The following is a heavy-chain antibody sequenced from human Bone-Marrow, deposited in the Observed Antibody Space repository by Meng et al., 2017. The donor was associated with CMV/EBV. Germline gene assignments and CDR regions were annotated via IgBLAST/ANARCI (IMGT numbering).Heavy chain of an antibody. D-gene: IGHD4-17*01. Sequence: GSLRLSCSVSGVSVNSGSYYWNWIRQPPGRGLEWIGYIFYSGSTNYNPSLKGQVTISVDTSKNQFSLKLRSVTAADTAVYYCARFDYALYWGQGTLVTVSS. J-gene: IGHJ4*02. CDR2: IFYSGST. CDR1: GVSVNSGSYY. V-gene: IGHV4-61*01. CDR3: ARFDYALY.